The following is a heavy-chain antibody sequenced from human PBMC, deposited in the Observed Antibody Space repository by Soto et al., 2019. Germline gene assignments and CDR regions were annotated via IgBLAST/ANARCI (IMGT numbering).Heavy chain of an antibody. Sequence: SGPTLVNPTQTLTLTCTFSGFSLSTSGMCVSWIRQPPGKALEWLALIDWDDDKYYSTSLKSRLTITKDTSKNQVVLTMTNMDPVDTATYYCAHSGHYYDSSGYYPRAEGPDAFDIGQGTMVTVSS. CDR2: IDWDDDK. V-gene: IGHV2-70*12. CDR1: GFSLSTSGMC. J-gene: IGHJ3*02. D-gene: IGHD3-22*01. CDR3: AHSGHYYDSSGYYPRAEGPDAFDI.